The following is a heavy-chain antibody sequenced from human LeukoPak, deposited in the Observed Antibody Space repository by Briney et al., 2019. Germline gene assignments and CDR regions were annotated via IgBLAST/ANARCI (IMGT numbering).Heavy chain of an antibody. CDR2: ITSSSTTK. CDR3: ARVPRGSYSFDY. V-gene: IGHV3-48*04. CDR1: GFTFSRCN. Sequence: PGGSLRLSCAASGFTFSRCNMNRVRQAPGKGLEWVSYITSSSTTKYYADSVKGRFTISRDNAKNSLYLQMNSLRAEDTAVYYCARVPRGSYSFDYWGQGTLVTVPS. J-gene: IGHJ4*02. D-gene: IGHD1-26*01.